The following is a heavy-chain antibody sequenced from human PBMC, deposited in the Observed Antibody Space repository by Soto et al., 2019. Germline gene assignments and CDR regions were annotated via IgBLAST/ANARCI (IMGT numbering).Heavy chain of an antibody. CDR3: ARAMVVTQNWFDP. J-gene: IGHJ5*02. V-gene: IGHV4-30-4*01. CDR2: IYYSGST. CDR1: GGYIRSGYYY. Sequence: TSETQSLTCPVSGGYIRSGYYYWSWIRQPPGKGLEWIGYIYYSGSTYYNPSLKSRVTISVDTSKNQFSLKLSSVTAADTAVYYCARAMVVTQNWFDPWGQGTLVTVSS. D-gene: IGHD2-21*02.